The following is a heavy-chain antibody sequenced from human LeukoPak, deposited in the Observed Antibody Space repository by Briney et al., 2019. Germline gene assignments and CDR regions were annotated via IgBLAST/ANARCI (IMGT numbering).Heavy chain of an antibody. CDR1: GFTLSSYW. Sequence: PGGSLRFSCAASGFTLSSYWMYWVRQAPGKGLEYVSRINNDGSGTTYADSVKGRFTISRDNAKSTVYLQMNSLRPEDTAMFYCARGGLDHAFDLWGQGTMVSVSS. J-gene: IGHJ3*01. D-gene: IGHD3/OR15-3a*01. CDR2: INNDGSGT. CDR3: ARGGLDHAFDL. V-gene: IGHV3-74*01.